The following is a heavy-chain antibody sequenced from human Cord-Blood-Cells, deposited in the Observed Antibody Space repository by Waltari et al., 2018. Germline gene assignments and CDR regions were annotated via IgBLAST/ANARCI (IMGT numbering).Heavy chain of an antibody. Sequence: QVQLVQSGAEVKKPGASVKVSCKASGYTFTSYYMHWVRQAPGQGLEWMGIINPSGGSTSYAKKFQGRVTMTRDTSTSTVYMELSSLRSEDTAVYYCARDQGRRSSSWYSRMEYYGMDVWGQGTTVTVSS. V-gene: IGHV1-46*01. D-gene: IGHD6-13*01. CDR2: INPSGGST. J-gene: IGHJ6*02. CDR3: ARDQGRRSSSWYSRMEYYGMDV. CDR1: GYTFTSYY.